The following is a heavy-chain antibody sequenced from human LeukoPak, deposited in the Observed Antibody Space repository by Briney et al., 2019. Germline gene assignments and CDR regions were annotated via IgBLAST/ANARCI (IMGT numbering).Heavy chain of an antibody. D-gene: IGHD3-3*01. CDR2: ISYDATNK. Sequence: GGSLRLSCAASGFPFSRYAMHWVRQVPGKGLEWVALISYDATNKYYADSVKGRFTISRDNSKNTLYLQMNSLRAEDTAVYYWARADVWLKYYFDYWGQGTLVTVSS. V-gene: IGHV3-30*04. CDR3: ARADVWLKYYFDY. CDR1: GFPFSRYA. J-gene: IGHJ4*02.